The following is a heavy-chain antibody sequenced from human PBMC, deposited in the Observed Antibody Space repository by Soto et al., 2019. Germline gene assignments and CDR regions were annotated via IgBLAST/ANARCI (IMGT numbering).Heavy chain of an antibody. CDR2: IIPIFGTA. CDR3: ASGLRSISRYYYGMDV. CDR1: GGTFSSYA. Sequence: QVQLVQSGAEVKKPGSSVKVSCKASGGTFSSYAISWVRQAPGQGLEWMGGIIPIFGTANYAQKFQCRVTITAEESTSTAYRELSSLRSEDTAVYYCASGLRSISRYYYGMDVCGHGTTVAVS. J-gene: IGHJ6*02. V-gene: IGHV1-69*01.